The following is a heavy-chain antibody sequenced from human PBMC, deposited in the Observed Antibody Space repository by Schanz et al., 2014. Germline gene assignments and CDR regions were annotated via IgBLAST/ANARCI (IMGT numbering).Heavy chain of an antibody. J-gene: IGHJ6*02. CDR1: GFTFSDYY. V-gene: IGHV3-11*01. Sequence: QVHLVESGGGLVKPGGSLRLSCAASGFTFSDYYMSWIRQPPGKGLEWLAFISTSGSTIYYAESVKGRFTISRDNAKNSMYLQMNSLRAEDTAVYYCASSSYRLLSYYYAMDVWGQGTTVTVSS. D-gene: IGHD1-26*01. CDR2: ISTSGSTI. CDR3: ASSSYRLLSYYYAMDV.